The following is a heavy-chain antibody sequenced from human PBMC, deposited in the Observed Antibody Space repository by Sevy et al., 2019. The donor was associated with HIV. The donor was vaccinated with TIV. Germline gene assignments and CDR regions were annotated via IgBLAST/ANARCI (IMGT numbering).Heavy chain of an antibody. Sequence: SETLSLTCSVSGASISGNFWTWIRQPPGKGLEWIGYIYYSGSTNSNPSLKSRVSISLDTSKNQFSLRLNSVTAADTAVYYCASGSGSYYDAFHIWGQGTMVTVSS. J-gene: IGHJ3*02. D-gene: IGHD1-26*01. V-gene: IGHV4-59*01. CDR3: ASGSGSYYDAFHI. CDR2: IYYSGST. CDR1: GASISGNF.